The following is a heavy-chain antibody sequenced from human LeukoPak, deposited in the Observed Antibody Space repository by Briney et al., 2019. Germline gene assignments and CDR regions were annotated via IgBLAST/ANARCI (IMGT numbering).Heavy chain of an antibody. D-gene: IGHD3-3*01. J-gene: IGHJ6*02. V-gene: IGHV4-61*01. CDR2: IYYSGST. CDR1: GGSVSSGSYY. Sequence: SETLSLTCTVSGGSVSSGSYYWSWIRQPPGKGLEWIGYIYYSGSTNYNPSLKSRVTISVDTSKNQFSLKLSSVTAADTAVYYCARGGYYDFWRTYYYYGMDVWGQGTTVTVSS. CDR3: ARGGYYDFWRTYYYYGMDV.